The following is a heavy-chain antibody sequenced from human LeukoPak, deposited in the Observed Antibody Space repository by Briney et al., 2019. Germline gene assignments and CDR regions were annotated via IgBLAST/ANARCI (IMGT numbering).Heavy chain of an antibody. CDR1: GFTFSSYG. V-gene: IGHV3-23*01. Sequence: GGSLRLSCAASGFTFSSYGMSWVRQAPGKGLEWVSVISGSGSNTYYADSVKGRFTISRDNSKNTLYLQMNSLRAEDTAVYYCAKVREAGKPASPFDYWGQGTLVTVSS. CDR2: ISGSGSNT. D-gene: IGHD1-14*01. J-gene: IGHJ4*02. CDR3: AKVREAGKPASPFDY.